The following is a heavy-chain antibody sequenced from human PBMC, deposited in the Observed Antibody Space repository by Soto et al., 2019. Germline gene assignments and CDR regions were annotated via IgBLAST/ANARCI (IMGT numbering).Heavy chain of an antibody. CDR1: GFTFSSFW. V-gene: IGHV3-7*01. CDR3: ARDAPGGYYNY. Sequence: EVQLVESGGGLVQPGGSLRLSCAASGFTFSSFWMYWVRQAPGKGLEWVANIKQDGSERYYVDSVKGRFTISRDNAKNSLYLQMNNLRAEGTALYYCARDAPGGYYNYWGRGTLVTVSS. J-gene: IGHJ4*02. D-gene: IGHD2-15*01. CDR2: IKQDGSER.